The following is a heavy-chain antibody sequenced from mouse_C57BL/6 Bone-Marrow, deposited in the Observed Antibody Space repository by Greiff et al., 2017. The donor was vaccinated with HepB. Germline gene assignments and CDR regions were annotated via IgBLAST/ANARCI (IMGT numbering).Heavy chain of an antibody. CDR1: GYTFTSYW. J-gene: IGHJ1*03. CDR3: AAILSGV. V-gene: IGHV1-69*01. CDR2: IDPSDSYT. Sequence: QVQLQQSGAELVMPGASVKLSCKASGYTFTSYWMHWVKQRPGQGLEWIGEIDPSDSYTNYNQKFKGKSTLTVDKSSSTAYMQLSSLTSEDSAVYYCAAILSGVWGTGTTVTVSS.